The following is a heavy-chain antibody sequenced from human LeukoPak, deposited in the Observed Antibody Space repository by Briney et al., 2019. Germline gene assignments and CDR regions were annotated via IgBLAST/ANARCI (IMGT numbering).Heavy chain of an antibody. Sequence: SETLSLTCTVSGGSISSYYWSWIRQPPGKGLDRIGYIYYSGSTNYNPSLKSRVTISVDTSKNQFSLKLSSVTAADTAVYYCARVRAVAGTQNWYFDLWGRGTLVTVSS. CDR3: ARVRAVAGTQNWYFDL. CDR1: GGSISSYY. D-gene: IGHD6-19*01. CDR2: IYYSGST. J-gene: IGHJ2*01. V-gene: IGHV4-59*01.